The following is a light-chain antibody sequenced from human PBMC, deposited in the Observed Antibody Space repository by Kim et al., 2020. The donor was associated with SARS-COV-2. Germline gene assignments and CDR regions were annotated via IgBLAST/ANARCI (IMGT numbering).Light chain of an antibody. CDR1: QRIASSY. CDR2: GAS. V-gene: IGKV3-20*01. CDR3: QQYASSPFT. J-gene: IGKJ3*01. Sequence: SRGERATLSCRSSQRIASSYVAWYQQRLGQAPRLLIYGASTRASGIPDRFRGSGSGTDFTLTISRPQPEDSAFYYCQQYASSPFTFGPGTKVDIK.